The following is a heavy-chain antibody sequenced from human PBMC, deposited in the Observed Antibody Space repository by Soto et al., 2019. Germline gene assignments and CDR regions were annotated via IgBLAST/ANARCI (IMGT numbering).Heavy chain of an antibody. V-gene: IGHV3-74*01. J-gene: IGHJ6*02. D-gene: IGHD3-22*01. CDR3: ARFRYDSSGYPPYGMDV. CDR2: INSDGSST. Sequence: SGGSLRLSCAASGFTFSSYWMHWVRQAPGKGLVWVSRINSDGSSTSYADSVKGRFTISKDNAKNTLYLQMNSLRAEDTAVYYCARFRYDSSGYPPYGMDVWGQGTTVTVSS. CDR1: GFTFSSYW.